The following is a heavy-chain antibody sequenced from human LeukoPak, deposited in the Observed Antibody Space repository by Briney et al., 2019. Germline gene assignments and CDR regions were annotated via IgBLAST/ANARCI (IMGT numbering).Heavy chain of an antibody. CDR2: MSPKSGNT. CDR1: GHTFTSHD. D-gene: IGHD2-8*01. CDR3: TRGKDCADGICYED. J-gene: IGHJ4*02. V-gene: IGHV1-8*01. Sequence: GASVKVSCKASGHTFTSHDINWVRQATGLGLEWLGWMSPKSGNTGYAQKFQGRVTMTRDTSISTAYMELSSLRFDDTAVYFCTRGKDCADGICYEDWGQGTLVTVSS.